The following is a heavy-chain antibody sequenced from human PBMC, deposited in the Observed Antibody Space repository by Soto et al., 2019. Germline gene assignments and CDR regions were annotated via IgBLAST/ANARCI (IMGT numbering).Heavy chain of an antibody. CDR2: INPSGGST. D-gene: IGHD2-15*01. CDR3: ARGYCSGGSCYWFDP. J-gene: IGHJ5*02. Sequence: GASVKVSCKASGYTFTSYYMHWVRQAPGQGLEWMGIINPSGGSTSYAQKFQGRVTMTRDTSTSTVYMELSSLRSEDTAVYYCARGYCSGGSCYWFDPWGQGTLVTVSS. CDR1: GYTFTSYY. V-gene: IGHV1-46*01.